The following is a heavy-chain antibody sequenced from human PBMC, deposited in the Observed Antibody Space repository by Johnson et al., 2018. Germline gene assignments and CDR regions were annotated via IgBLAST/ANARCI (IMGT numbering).Heavy chain of an antibody. J-gene: IGHJ6*02. Sequence: VQLVESGGGLVQPGRSLRLSCAASGFIFDDYAMHWVRQAPGKGLEWVSGISWNSGKIEYADSVKGRFTISRDNAKNSLYLQMNSLRTEDTAVYYCARDSPLALWSGYYRPYYYYGMDVWGQGTTVTVSS. CDR3: ARDSPLALWSGYYRPYYYYGMDV. V-gene: IGHV3-9*01. D-gene: IGHD3-3*01. CDR2: ISWNSGKI. CDR1: GFIFDDYA.